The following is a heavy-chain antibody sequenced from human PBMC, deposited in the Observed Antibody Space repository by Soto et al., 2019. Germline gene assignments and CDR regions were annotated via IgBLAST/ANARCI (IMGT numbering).Heavy chain of an antibody. CDR2: VYDPDGT. J-gene: IGHJ3*02. V-gene: IGHV3-53*01. CDR3: ASWRLQEHAYDI. D-gene: IGHD4-4*01. Sequence: DVQLVESGGGLIQPGGSLRLSCEAFGLTVSGKKYMAWVRQAPGKWLEWVSGVYDPDGTHYADSVKGRFTSSRDSSKTIVYLQMNSLRPDDTAVYYCASWRLQEHAYDIWGLGTTVTVSS. CDR1: GLTVSGKKY.